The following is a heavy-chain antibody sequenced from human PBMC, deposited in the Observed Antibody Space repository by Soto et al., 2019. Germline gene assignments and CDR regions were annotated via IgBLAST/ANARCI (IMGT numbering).Heavy chain of an antibody. D-gene: IGHD3-22*01. CDR2: MNPNSCNT. V-gene: IGHV1-8*01. CDR1: GYTFTSYD. CDR3: ARGTQWLLKAPGDDY. J-gene: IGHJ4*02. Sequence: ASVKVSCKASGYTFTSYDINWVRQATGQGLEWMGWMNPNSCNTDYAQKFQGRVTMTRNTSISTAYVELSSLRSEDTAVYYCARGTQWLLKAPGDDYWGQGTLVTVSS.